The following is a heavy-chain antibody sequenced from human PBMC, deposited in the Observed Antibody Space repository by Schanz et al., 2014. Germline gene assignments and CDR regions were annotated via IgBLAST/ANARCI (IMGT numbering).Heavy chain of an antibody. J-gene: IGHJ4*02. CDR1: GFTFRDYY. Sequence: EVQLVESGGGVVQPGRSLRLSCAASGFTFRDYYMSWIRQAPGKGLEWVSALSGSGGSTYYADSVKGRFTISRDNSKNTLYLQMNSLRAEDTAVYYCAKQIHCDMLIVTRNWGQGTLVTVSS. CDR3: AKQIHCDMLIVTRN. CDR2: LSGSGGST. D-gene: IGHD3-9*01. V-gene: IGHV3-23*04.